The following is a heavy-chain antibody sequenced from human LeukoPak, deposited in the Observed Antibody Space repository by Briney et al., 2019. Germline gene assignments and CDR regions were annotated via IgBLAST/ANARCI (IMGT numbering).Heavy chain of an antibody. CDR1: GGSFSGYY. V-gene: IGHV4-34*01. CDR2: INHSGST. CDR3: ARGPATLPGIAAAGVTKNAFDI. Sequence: SETLSLTCAVYGGSFSGYYWSWIRQPPGKGLEWIGEINHSGSTNYNPSLKSRVTISVDTSKNQFSLKLTSVTAADTAVYYCARGPATLPGIAAAGVTKNAFDIWGQGTMVTVSS. D-gene: IGHD6-13*01. J-gene: IGHJ3*02.